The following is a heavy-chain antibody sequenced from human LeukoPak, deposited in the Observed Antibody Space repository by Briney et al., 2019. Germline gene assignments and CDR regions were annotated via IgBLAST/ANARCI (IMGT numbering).Heavy chain of an antibody. CDR2: INPSGGST. CDR1: GYTFTSYY. D-gene: IGHD3-10*01. Sequence: ASVKVSCKASGYTFTSYYMHWVRQAPGQGLEWMGIINPSGGSTSYAQKFQGRVTMTRDTSTSTDYMELSSLRSEDTAVYYCARGVRNYYGSGSYLGFGYWGQGTLVTVSS. CDR3: ARGVRNYYGSGSYLGFGY. J-gene: IGHJ4*02. V-gene: IGHV1-46*01.